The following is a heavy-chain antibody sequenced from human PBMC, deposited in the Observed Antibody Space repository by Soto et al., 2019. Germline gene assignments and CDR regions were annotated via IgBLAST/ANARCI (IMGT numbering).Heavy chain of an antibody. CDR1: GGSISSSSYY. J-gene: IGHJ6*02. CDR2: IYYSGST. Sequence: SETLSLTCTVSGGSISSSSYYWGWIRQPPRKGLEWIGSIYYSGSTYYNPSLKSRVTISVDTSKNQFSLKLSSVTAADTAVYYCAREQWLVPDYYYYYGMDVWGQGTTVTSP. V-gene: IGHV4-39*01. D-gene: IGHD6-19*01. CDR3: AREQWLVPDYYYYYGMDV.